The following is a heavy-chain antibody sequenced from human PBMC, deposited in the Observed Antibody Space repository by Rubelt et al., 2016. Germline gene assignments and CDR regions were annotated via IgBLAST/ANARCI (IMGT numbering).Heavy chain of an antibody. J-gene: IGHJ6*02. V-gene: IGHV1-69*01. CDR2: IIPIFGTA. CDR3: ARDIRGDHSGSYWWGDYYGMDV. CDR1: GGTFSSYA. Sequence: GGTFSSYAISWVRQAPGQGLEWMGGIIPIFGTANYAQKFQGRVTITADESTSTAYMGLSSLRSEDTAVDYCARDIRGDHSGSYWWGDYYGMDVWGQGTTVTVSS. D-gene: IGHD1-26*01.